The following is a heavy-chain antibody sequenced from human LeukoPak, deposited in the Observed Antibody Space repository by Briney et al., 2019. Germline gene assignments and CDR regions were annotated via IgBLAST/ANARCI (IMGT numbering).Heavy chain of an antibody. CDR1: GGSISSCSYY. D-gene: IGHD3-10*01. V-gene: IGHV4-61*02. Sequence: SETLSLTCTVSGGSISSCSYYWSWIRQPAGKGLEWIGRIYTSGSTNYNPSLKSRATISVDTSKNQFSLKLSSVTAADTAVYYCARESVTMVRGASVQVDYWGQGTLVTVSS. J-gene: IGHJ4*02. CDR3: ARESVTMVRGASVQVDY. CDR2: IYTSGST.